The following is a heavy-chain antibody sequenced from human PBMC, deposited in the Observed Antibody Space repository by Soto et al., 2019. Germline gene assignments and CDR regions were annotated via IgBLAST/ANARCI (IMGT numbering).Heavy chain of an antibody. V-gene: IGHV4-39*07. CDR2: IYYSGST. CDR1: GGSISSSSYY. CDR3: AREAGTFCYFDL. J-gene: IGHJ2*01. Sequence: TLSLTCTVSGGSISSSSYYWGWIRQPPGKGLEWIGSIYYSGSTNYNPSLKSRVTISVDTSKNQFSLKLSSVTAADTAVYYCAREAGTFCYFDLWGRGTLVTVSS.